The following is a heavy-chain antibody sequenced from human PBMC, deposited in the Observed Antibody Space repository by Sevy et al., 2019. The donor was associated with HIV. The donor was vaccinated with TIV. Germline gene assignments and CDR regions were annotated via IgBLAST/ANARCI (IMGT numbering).Heavy chain of an antibody. V-gene: IGHV1-69*13. CDR3: AREGNVSGRSYYYYYMDV. CDR1: GGTFSSYA. CDR2: IIPIFGTA. J-gene: IGHJ6*03. Sequence: ASVKVSCKASGGTFSSYAISWVRQAPGQGLEWMGGIIPIFGTANYAQKFQGRVTITADESTSTAYMELGSLRSEDTAVYYCAREGNVSGRSYYYYYMDVWGKGTTVTVSS. D-gene: IGHD2-15*01.